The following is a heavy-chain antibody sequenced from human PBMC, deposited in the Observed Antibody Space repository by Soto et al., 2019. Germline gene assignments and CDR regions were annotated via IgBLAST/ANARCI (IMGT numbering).Heavy chain of an antibody. CDR1: GFNFPTFW. CDR3: SRVGRGGSWSNGFYFDF. D-gene: IGHD2-8*01. V-gene: IGHV5-51*01. CDR2: IYPDDSDT. Sequence: GESLKISCKHSGFNFPTFWIAWVRQMPGKGLEWMGTIYPDDSDTRYSPSFQGQVTISADKSIQTASLQVSSLYAEDTAIYFCSRVGRGGSWSNGFYFDFWGQGTQVTVSS. J-gene: IGHJ4*02.